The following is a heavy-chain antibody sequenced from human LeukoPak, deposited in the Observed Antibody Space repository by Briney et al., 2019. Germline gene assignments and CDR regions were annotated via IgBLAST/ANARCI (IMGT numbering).Heavy chain of an antibody. CDR3: ARVFSGYCSGGSCYSAFDI. CDR1: RFTVSSNY. Sequence: GSLRLSCAASRFTVSSNYMSWVRQAPGKGLEWIGSIYYSGSTYYNPSLKSRVTISVDTSKNQFSLKLSSVTAADTAVYYCARVFSGYCSGGSCYSAFDIWGQGTMVTVSS. D-gene: IGHD2-15*01. J-gene: IGHJ3*02. V-gene: IGHV4-39*07. CDR2: IYYSGST.